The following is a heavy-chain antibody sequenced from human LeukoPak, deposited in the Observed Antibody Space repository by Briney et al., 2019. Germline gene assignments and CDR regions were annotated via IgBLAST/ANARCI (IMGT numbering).Heavy chain of an antibody. V-gene: IGHV4-39*01. Sequence: SETLSLTCTVSGGSISSSSYYWSWIRQPPGKGLEWIGEINHSGSTNYNPSLKSRVTISVDTSKNQFSLKLSSVTAADTAVYYCARHLRGRWPREDYWGQGTLVTVSS. J-gene: IGHJ4*02. D-gene: IGHD5-24*01. CDR1: GGSISSSSYY. CDR2: INHSGST. CDR3: ARHLRGRWPREDY.